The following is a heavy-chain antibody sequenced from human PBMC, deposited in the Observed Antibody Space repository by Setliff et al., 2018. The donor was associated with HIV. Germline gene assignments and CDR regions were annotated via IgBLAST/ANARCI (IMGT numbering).Heavy chain of an antibody. CDR3: ARVGFSSRHTGDFFDS. J-gene: IGHJ6*04. Sequence: SVKVSCKASGGAFSSYALSWVRQAPGQGLEWMGGIIPIFGTANYAQKFQGRVTITTDESTSTAYMELSSLRSEDTAVYYCARVGFSSRHTGDFFDSWGKGTTVTVSS. D-gene: IGHD4-17*01. CDR1: GGAFSSYA. V-gene: IGHV1-69*05. CDR2: IIPIFGTA.